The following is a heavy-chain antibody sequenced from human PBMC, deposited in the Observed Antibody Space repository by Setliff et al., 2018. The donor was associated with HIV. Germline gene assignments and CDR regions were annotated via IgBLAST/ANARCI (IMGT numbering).Heavy chain of an antibody. CDR1: GVTFSDYG. CDR3: ASRSSGYLFDY. D-gene: IGHD3-22*01. Sequence: GGSLRLSCEASGVTFSDYGVHWVRQAAGKGLEWVSAIGTGGDTYYVASVKGRFTISRENARNSVYLQMNSLRVGDTAVYYCASRSSGYLFDYWGQGTLVTVSS. V-gene: IGHV3-13*01. J-gene: IGHJ4*02. CDR2: IGTGGDT.